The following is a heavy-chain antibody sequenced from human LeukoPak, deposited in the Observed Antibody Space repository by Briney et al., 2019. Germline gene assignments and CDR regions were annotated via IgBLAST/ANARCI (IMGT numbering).Heavy chain of an antibody. V-gene: IGHV4-31*11. CDR3: ARALAYCGGDCYPDYFDY. CDR1: GGSFSGYY. D-gene: IGHD2-21*02. Sequence: PSETLSLTCAVYGGSFSGYYWSWIRQHPGKGLEWIGYIYYSGSTYYNPSLKSRVTISVDTSKNQFSLKLSSVTAADTAVYYCARALAYCGGDCYPDYFDYWGQGTLVTVSS. J-gene: IGHJ4*02. CDR2: IYYSGST.